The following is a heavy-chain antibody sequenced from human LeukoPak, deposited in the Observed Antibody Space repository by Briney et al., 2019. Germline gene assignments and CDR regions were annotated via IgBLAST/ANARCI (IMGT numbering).Heavy chain of an antibody. V-gene: IGHV4-59*01. Sequence: SETLSLTCTVSGGSISNFYWSWIRQSPGKGLEWIGYVYNSGSTNYNPSLKSRVTISVDTSKNEFSLKLSSVTAADTAVYYCARVEWLALHYYYYMDVWGKGTTVTVSS. CDR3: ARVEWLALHYYYYMDV. D-gene: IGHD6-19*01. J-gene: IGHJ6*03. CDR2: VYNSGST. CDR1: GGSISNFY.